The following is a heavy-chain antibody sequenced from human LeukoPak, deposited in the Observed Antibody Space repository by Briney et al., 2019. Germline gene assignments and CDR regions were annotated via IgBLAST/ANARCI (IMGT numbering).Heavy chain of an antibody. CDR1: GYTFTSYD. CDR2: MNPNSGNT. V-gene: IGHV1-8*01. Sequence: ASVKVSCKASGYTFTSYDINWVRQATGQGLEWMGWMNPNSGNTGYAQKFQGRVTMTRNTSISTAYMELSSLRSEDTAVYYCASPLYSSSWYVSWFHHSMDVWGQGTTVTVSS. D-gene: IGHD6-13*01. J-gene: IGHJ6*02. CDR3: ASPLYSSSWYVSWFHHSMDV.